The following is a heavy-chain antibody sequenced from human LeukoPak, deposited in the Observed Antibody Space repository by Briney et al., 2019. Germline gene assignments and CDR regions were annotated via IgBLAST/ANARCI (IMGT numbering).Heavy chain of an antibody. CDR3: ARRYCSGTTCYFFDL. CDR1: GGSISTGSHN. V-gene: IGHV4-39*01. J-gene: IGHJ4*02. Sequence: PSETLSLTCTVSGGSISTGSHNWVWIRQPPGKGLEWIGSIHYLGSTHYNPSLKTRVTIFVNTSKNQLSLRLSSVTAADTVVYYCARRYCSGTTCYFFDLWGQGTLVTVSS. CDR2: IHYLGST. D-gene: IGHD2-15*01.